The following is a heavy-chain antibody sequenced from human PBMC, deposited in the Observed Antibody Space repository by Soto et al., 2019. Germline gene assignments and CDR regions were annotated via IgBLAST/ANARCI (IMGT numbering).Heavy chain of an antibody. J-gene: IGHJ6*02. D-gene: IGHD6-19*01. CDR1: GGSITSGSYY. Sequence: QLQLQESGPGLVKPSETLSLTCSVSGGSITSGSYYWGWVRQPPGRGLEWIANIYYNMQYSGSTYYNPSLKSRVTISVDTSKNQFSLKLRSTTAADTAVYYCASSAVTDTRYGMGVWGPGTTVTVSS. CDR3: ASSAVTDTRYGMGV. CDR2: IYYNMQYSGST. V-gene: IGHV4-39*01.